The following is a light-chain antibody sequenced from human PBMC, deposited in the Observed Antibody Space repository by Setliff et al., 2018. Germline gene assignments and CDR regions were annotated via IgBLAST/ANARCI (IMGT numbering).Light chain of an antibody. CDR2: DAS. Sequence: QSALTQPASISGSLGQSITISYTGTSSDIGGDNYVSWYQQLPGKAPQLIIYDASSGPSGVSHRFSGSKSGYTASLTISGLQAGDEADYYCSSYTRSSTYVFGGGTKV. V-gene: IGLV2-14*03. CDR1: SSDIGGDNY. CDR3: SSYTRSSTYV. J-gene: IGLJ1*01.